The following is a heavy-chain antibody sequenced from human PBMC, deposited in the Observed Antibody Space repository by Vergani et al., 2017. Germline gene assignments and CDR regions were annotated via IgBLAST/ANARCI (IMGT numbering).Heavy chain of an antibody. V-gene: IGHV3-33*06. CDR1: GFRFSSYG. Sequence: QVQLVESGGGVVQPGRSLRLSCAASGFRFSSYGMNWVRQAPGKGLEWVAVIWYDGSNKYYADSVKGRFTISRDNSQNTVNLQMNSLRAEDTAVYYCAKDDGDRSESYGYDYWGQGTLVTVSS. J-gene: IGHJ4*02. D-gene: IGHD1-26*01. CDR2: IWYDGSNK. CDR3: AKDDGDRSESYGYDY.